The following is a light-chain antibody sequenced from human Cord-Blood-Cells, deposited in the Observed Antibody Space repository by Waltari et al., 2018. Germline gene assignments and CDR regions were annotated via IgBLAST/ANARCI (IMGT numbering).Light chain of an antibody. V-gene: IGLV2-23*01. Sequence: QSALPQPATVSGSPGQSITLTCTGTSTDVGSYNFVSWYQQHPGKAPKPMIYEGSKRPSGVSNRFSGSKSGNTASLTISGLQAEDEADYYCCSYAGSSTWVFGGGTKLSVL. J-gene: IGLJ3*02. CDR3: CSYAGSSTWV. CDR2: EGS. CDR1: STDVGSYNF.